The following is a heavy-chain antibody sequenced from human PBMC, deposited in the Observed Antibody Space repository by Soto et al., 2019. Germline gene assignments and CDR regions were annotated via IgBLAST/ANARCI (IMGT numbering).Heavy chain of an antibody. CDR2: IYYSGST. CDR1: GGSISSYY. D-gene: IGHD6-19*01. V-gene: IGHV4-59*01. Sequence: TLSLTCTVSGGSISSYYWSWIRQPPGKGLEWIGYIYYSGSTNYNPSLKSRVTISVDTSKNQFSLKVSSVTAADTAVYYCARDLAVAGTGYFDYWGQGTLVTVSS. CDR3: ARDLAVAGTGYFDY. J-gene: IGHJ4*02.